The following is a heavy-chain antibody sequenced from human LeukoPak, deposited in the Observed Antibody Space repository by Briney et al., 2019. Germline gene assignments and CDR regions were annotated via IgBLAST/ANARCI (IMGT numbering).Heavy chain of an antibody. Sequence: PSETLSLTCTVSGGSVSRYYWSWIRQPPGRGLEWIGYLYTSGSTNFNPSLKSRVTMSVDTSKNQFSLKLSSVTAADTAVYYCARLSCRSGSYHDYWGQGTLVTVSS. J-gene: IGHJ4*02. CDR3: ARLSCRSGSYHDY. D-gene: IGHD3-10*01. CDR1: GGSVSRYY. V-gene: IGHV4-4*09. CDR2: LYTSGST.